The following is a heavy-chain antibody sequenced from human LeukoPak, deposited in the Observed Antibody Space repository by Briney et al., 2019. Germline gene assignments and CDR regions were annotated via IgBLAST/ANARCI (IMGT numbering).Heavy chain of an antibody. V-gene: IGHV3-11*04. J-gene: IGHJ3*02. CDR1: GFTFSDYY. CDR2: ISSSGSTI. CDR3: ARRLTTVTNADAFDI. Sequence: GGSLRLSCAASGFTFSDYYMSWIRQAPGKGLEWVSYISSSGSTIYYADSVKGRFTISRDNAKNSLYLQMNSLRAEDTAVYYCARRLTTVTNADAFDIWGQGTMVTVSS. D-gene: IGHD4-17*01.